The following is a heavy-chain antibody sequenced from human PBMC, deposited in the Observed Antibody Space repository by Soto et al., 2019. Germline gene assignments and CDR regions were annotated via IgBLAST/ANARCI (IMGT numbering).Heavy chain of an antibody. D-gene: IGHD3-10*01. V-gene: IGHV3-30*03. J-gene: IGHJ4*02. CDR3: ARDGNYYGAGSYYSDY. CDR2: ISYDGSNK. Sequence: PGGSLRLSCAASGFTFSSYGMHWVRQAPGKGLEWVAVISYDGSNKYYADSVKGRFTVSRDNAGNSLYLQMNSLRAEDTAVYYCARDGNYYGAGSYYSDYWGPGTLVTVSS. CDR1: GFTFSSYG.